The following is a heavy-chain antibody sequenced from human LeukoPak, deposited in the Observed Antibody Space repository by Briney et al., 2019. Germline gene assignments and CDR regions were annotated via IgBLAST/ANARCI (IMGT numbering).Heavy chain of an antibody. CDR3: AKVWGSSWYYFDY. Sequence: GGSLRLSCAASGLTFSSYAMHWVRQAPGKGLEWVAVISYDGSNKYYADSVKGRFTISRDNSKNTLYLQMNSLRAEDTAVYYCAKVWGSSWYYFDYWGQGTLVTVSS. J-gene: IGHJ4*02. CDR1: GLTFSSYA. D-gene: IGHD6-13*01. V-gene: IGHV3-30*04. CDR2: ISYDGSNK.